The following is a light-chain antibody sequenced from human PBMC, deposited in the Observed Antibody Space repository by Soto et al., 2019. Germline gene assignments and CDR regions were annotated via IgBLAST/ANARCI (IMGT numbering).Light chain of an antibody. V-gene: IGLV2-14*01. CDR3: SSYTSSSLYV. J-gene: IGLJ1*01. CDR2: DVS. CDR1: SSDVGGYNY. Sequence: QSVLTQPASVSGSPGQSITISCTGTSSDVGGYNYVSWYQQHPGKAPKLMIYDVSNRPSGVSNRFSGSKSGNTASLTISGLKYEDEADYYCSSYTSSSLYVFGTGTKVXVL.